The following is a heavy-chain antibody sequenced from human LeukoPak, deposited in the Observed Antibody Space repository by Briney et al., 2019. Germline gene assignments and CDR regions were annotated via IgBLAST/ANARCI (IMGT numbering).Heavy chain of an antibody. D-gene: IGHD3-9*01. CDR2: IKQDGSGK. CDR1: GFTFSDYY. Sequence: GGSLRLSCAASGFTFSDYYMNWIRQAPGKGLEWVANIKQDGSGKYYVDSVKGRFTISRDNAKISLYLQMNSLRAEDTAVYYCARDYYDILTGYYFDYWGQGTLVTVSS. J-gene: IGHJ4*02. CDR3: ARDYYDILTGYYFDY. V-gene: IGHV3-7*04.